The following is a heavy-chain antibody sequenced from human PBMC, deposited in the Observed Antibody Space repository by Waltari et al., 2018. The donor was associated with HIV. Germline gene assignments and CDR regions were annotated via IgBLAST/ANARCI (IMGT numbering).Heavy chain of an antibody. D-gene: IGHD6-19*01. Sequence: QVQLQQWGAGLLKPSETLSLTCAVYGGSFSGYYWSWIRQPPGKGLEWIGEINHSGSTNYNPSLKSRVTISVDTSKNQFSLKLSSVTAADTAVYYCARVDPPGIAVAGRPPSYGMDVWGQGTTVTVSS. CDR1: GGSFSGYY. CDR3: ARVDPPGIAVAGRPPSYGMDV. J-gene: IGHJ6*02. V-gene: IGHV4-34*01. CDR2: INHSGST.